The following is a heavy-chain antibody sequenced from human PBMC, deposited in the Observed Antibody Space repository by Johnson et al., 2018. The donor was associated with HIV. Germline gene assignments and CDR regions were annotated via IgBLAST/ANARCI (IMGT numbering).Heavy chain of an antibody. CDR1: GFTFSSYW. CDR3: ATSTASDAFDI. J-gene: IGHJ3*02. V-gene: IGHV3-7*01. Sequence: VQLVESGGGLVQPGGSLRLSCAASGFTFSSYWMSWVRQAPGKGLEWVANIKQDGSEKYYLDSVKGRFTISRDNAKNSLYLQMNSLRAEDTAVYYCATSTASDAFDIWGQGTMVTVSA. D-gene: IGHD1-1*01. CDR2: IKQDGSEK.